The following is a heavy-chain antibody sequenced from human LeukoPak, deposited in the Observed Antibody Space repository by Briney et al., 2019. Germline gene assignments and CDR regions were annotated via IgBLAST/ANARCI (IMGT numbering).Heavy chain of an antibody. V-gene: IGHV3-53*01. CDR2: LHSDGNT. J-gene: IGHJ4*02. Sequence: PGGPLRLSCAASGFTVITNDMTWVRQAPGKGLEWVSVLHSDGNTKYADSVQGRFTISRDNSKNTLYLEMNSLSPDDTAVYYCARGVEPLAANTLAYWGQGTLVTVSS. CDR1: GFTVITND. CDR3: ARGVEPLAANTLAY. D-gene: IGHD1-14*01.